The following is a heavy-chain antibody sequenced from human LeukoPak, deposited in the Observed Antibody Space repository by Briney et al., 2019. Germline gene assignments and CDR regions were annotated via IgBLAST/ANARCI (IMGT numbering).Heavy chain of an antibody. CDR2: INPNSGGT. D-gene: IGHD3-22*01. V-gene: IGHV1-2*02. J-gene: IGHJ3*02. CDR1: GYTFTGYY. Sequence: ASVKVSCKASGYTFTGYYMHWVRQAPGQGLEWMGWINPNSGGTNYAQKFQGRVTMTRDTSIITAYMELSRLRSDDTAVYYCARDLYDSSGTDAFDIWGQGTMVTVSS. CDR3: ARDLYDSSGTDAFDI.